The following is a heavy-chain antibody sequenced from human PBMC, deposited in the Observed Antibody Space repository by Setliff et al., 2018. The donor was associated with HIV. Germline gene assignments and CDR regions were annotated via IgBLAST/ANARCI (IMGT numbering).Heavy chain of an antibody. J-gene: IGHJ5*02. Sequence: SETLSLTCAVFGGSFSDFYWSWIRQPPGKGLEWIGEISYSGSTVYNPSLKSRVTVSVDASKNLVSLNLNSVTAADTAIYYCARGVARQVVIDRWFDPWGQGTPVTVSS. D-gene: IGHD2-21*01. V-gene: IGHV4-34*01. CDR2: ISYSGST. CDR1: GGSFSDFY. CDR3: ARGVARQVVIDRWFDP.